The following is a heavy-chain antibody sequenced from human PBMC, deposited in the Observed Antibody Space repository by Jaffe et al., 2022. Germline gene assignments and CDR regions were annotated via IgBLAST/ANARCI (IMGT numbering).Heavy chain of an antibody. V-gene: IGHV3-15*01. Sequence: EVQLVESGGGLVKPGGSLRLSCAASGFTFSNAWMSWVRQAPGKGLEWVGRIKSKTDGGTTDYAAPVKGRFTISRDDSKNTLYLQMNSLKTEDTAVYYCTTDGYCSGGSCYPNHYYYYYMDVWGKGTTVTVSS. CDR2: IKSKTDGGTT. CDR3: TTDGYCSGGSCYPNHYYYYYMDV. J-gene: IGHJ6*03. D-gene: IGHD2-15*01. CDR1: GFTFSNAW.